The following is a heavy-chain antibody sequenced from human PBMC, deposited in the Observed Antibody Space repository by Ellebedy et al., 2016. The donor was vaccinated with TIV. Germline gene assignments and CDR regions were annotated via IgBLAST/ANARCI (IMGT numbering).Heavy chain of an antibody. J-gene: IGHJ4*02. CDR2: IDRSGST. D-gene: IGHD5-12*01. CDR1: GGSFSGYY. CDR3: ARVNGGYVDDY. V-gene: IGHV4-34*01. Sequence: SETLSLXXAVYGGSFSGYYWTWIRQSPGKGLEWIGEIDRSGSTNCNPSLRSRVTISVDTSKNQFSLKLTSVTAADTAVYYCARVNGGYVDDYWGQGTLVTVSS.